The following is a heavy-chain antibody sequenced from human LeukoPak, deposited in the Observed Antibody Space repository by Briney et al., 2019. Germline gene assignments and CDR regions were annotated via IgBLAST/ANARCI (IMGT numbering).Heavy chain of an antibody. D-gene: IGHD6-13*01. Sequence: ASVKVSCKASGYTFTRYEMNWVRQAPGQGLEWMGWINTNTGNPTYAQGFTGRFVFSLDTSVTTAYLQISNLEAEDTAVYYCARVDSSNWSRCDYWGQGTLVTVSS. J-gene: IGHJ4*02. V-gene: IGHV7-4-1*02. CDR3: ARVDSSNWSRCDY. CDR2: INTNTGNP. CDR1: GYTFTRYE.